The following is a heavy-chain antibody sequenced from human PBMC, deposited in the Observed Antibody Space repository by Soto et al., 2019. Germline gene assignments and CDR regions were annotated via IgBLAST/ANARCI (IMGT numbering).Heavy chain of an antibody. CDR1: GFTFSSYS. CDR2: ISSSSSYI. D-gene: IGHD2-15*01. J-gene: IGHJ6*02. CDR3: AREGAIDCSGGSCYSEIRYYYYGMDV. Sequence: GGSLRLSCAASGFTFSSYSMNWGRQAPGKGLEWVSSISSSSSYIYYADSVKGRFTISRDNAKNSLYLQMNSLRAEDTAVYYCAREGAIDCSGGSCYSEIRYYYYGMDVWGQGTTVTVSS. V-gene: IGHV3-21*01.